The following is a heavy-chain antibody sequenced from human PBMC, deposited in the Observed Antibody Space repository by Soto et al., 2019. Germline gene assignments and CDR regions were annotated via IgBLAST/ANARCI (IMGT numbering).Heavy chain of an antibody. CDR3: ATPPDIVVVPAAMGRDDYGDYVDY. CDR2: ISGSGGST. J-gene: IGHJ4*02. CDR1: GFTFSSYA. D-gene: IGHD2-2*01. V-gene: IGHV3-23*01. Sequence: GGSLRLSCAASGFTFSSYAMSWVRQAPGKGLEWVSAISGSGGSTYYADSVKGRFTISRDNSKNTLYLQMNSLRAEDTAVYYCATPPDIVVVPAAMGRDDYGDYVDYWGQGTLVTVSS.